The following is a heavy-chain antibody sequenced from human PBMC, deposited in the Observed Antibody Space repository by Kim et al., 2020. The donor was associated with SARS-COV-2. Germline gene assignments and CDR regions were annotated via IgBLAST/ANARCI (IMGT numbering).Heavy chain of an antibody. CDR3: ARAIWSGYHNWFDP. D-gene: IGHD3-3*01. V-gene: IGHV4-39*01. J-gene: IGHJ5*02. CDR1: GGSISSSSYY. CDR2: IYYSGST. Sequence: SETLSLTCTVSGGSISSSSYYWGWIRQPPGKGLEWIGSIYYSGSTYYNPSLKSRVTISVDTSKNQFSLKLSSVTAADTAVYYCARAIWSGYHNWFDPWGQGTLVTVSS.